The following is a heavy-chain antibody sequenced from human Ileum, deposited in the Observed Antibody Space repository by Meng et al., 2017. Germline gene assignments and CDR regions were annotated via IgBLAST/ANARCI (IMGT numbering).Heavy chain of an antibody. CDR3: ARGVAEN. D-gene: IGHD6-19*01. Sequence: VQLVHAGVGVKKPGASVKVSCKTSGYTFTGNNFHCVRQAPGQGLECMGRIYPQNGATNYAQTFQGRVTMTGDTSIATAYMELNRLTSGDSAVYYCARGVAENWGQGTLVTVSS. CDR1: GYTFTGNN. J-gene: IGHJ4*02. V-gene: IGHV1-2*06. CDR2: IYPQNGAT.